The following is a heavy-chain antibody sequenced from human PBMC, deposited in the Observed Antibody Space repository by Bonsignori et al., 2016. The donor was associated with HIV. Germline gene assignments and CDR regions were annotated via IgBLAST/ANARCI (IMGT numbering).Heavy chain of an antibody. V-gene: IGHV5-10-1*03. D-gene: IGHD3-9*01. J-gene: IGHJ4*02. CDR3: ARHDSHFDSLTGYSLLNFDY. Sequence: EVQLVQSGAVVRKPGESLRISCQTSGYTFSSHWISWVRQVPGKGLEWMGRIIPFDSFTNYSPSFEGHVTISVDTSINSAFLEWSGLKASDTAIYYCARHDSHFDSLTGYSLLNFDYWGQGTLVTVSS. CDR1: GYTFSSHW. CDR2: IIPFDSFT.